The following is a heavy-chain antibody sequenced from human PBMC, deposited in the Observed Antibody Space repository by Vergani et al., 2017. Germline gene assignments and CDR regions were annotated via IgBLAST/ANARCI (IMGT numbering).Heavy chain of an antibody. D-gene: IGHD3-3*02. CDR1: GYTFTSYG. J-gene: IGHJ4*02. Sequence: QVQLVQSGAEVKKPGASVKVSCKASGYTFTSYGISWVRQAPGQGLEWMGWISAYNGNTNYAQKLPGRVTMTTDTSTSTAYMELRSLRSDDTAVYYCARCDTSIFGVVNPGYFDYWGQGTLVTVSS. CDR3: ARCDTSIFGVVNPGYFDY. CDR2: ISAYNGNT. V-gene: IGHV1-18*01.